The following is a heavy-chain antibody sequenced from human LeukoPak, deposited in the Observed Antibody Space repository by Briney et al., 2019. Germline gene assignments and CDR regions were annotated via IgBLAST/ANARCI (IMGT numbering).Heavy chain of an antibody. CDR1: GLTFSSYW. J-gene: IGHJ5*02. CDR2: INSDGSST. CDR3: AREGGLVVPAGIRYWFDP. D-gene: IGHD2-2*02. V-gene: IGHV3-74*01. Sequence: PGGSLRLSCAASGLTFSSYWTHWVRQAPGKGLVWVSRINSDGSSTSYADSVKGRFTISRDNSKNTRYLQMNSLRAEDTAVYYCAREGGLVVPAGIRYWFDPWGQGTLVTVSS.